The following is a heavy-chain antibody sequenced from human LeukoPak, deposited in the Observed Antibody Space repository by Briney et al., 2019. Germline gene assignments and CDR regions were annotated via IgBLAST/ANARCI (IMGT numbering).Heavy chain of an antibody. V-gene: IGHV1-2*04. Sequence: ASVKVSCKDSGYTFTGYYMHWVRQAPGQGLEWMGWINPNSGGTNYAQKFQGWVTMTRDTSTSTAYMELSRLRSDDTAVYYCARGQSSNYDFWSGYANWFDPWGQGTLVTVSS. CDR2: INPNSGGT. CDR1: GYTFTGYY. J-gene: IGHJ5*02. D-gene: IGHD3-3*01. CDR3: ARGQSSNYDFWSGYANWFDP.